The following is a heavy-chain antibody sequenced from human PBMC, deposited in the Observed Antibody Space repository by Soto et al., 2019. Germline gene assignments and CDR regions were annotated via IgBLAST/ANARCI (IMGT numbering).Heavy chain of an antibody. CDR2: FIPIFGTA. V-gene: IGHV1-69*01. CDR3: AREIFGVIISGGRDAFDI. J-gene: IGHJ3*02. Sequence: QEQLVQSGAEVKKPGSSVKVSCKASGGTFSTYAISWVRQAPGQGLEWMGGFIPIFGTAKYAQKFQGRVTITADESTSTAYMELSSLRSEDTAVYYCAREIFGVIISGGRDAFDIWCQGTMVTVSS. CDR1: GGTFSTYA. D-gene: IGHD3-3*01.